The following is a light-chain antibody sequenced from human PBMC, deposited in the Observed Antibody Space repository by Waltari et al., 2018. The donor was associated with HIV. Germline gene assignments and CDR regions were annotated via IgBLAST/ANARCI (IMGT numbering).Light chain of an antibody. CDR3: QAWDSSTARGV. Sequence: SYELPQPPSVSVSPGQTASIPCSGSQLGDKYVCWYKQKSGRSPLLVIDEDNKRPSGIPERFSGSNSGSTATLTITGTQAMDEGDYYCQAWDSSTARGVFGGGTNLTVL. V-gene: IGLV3-1*01. CDR2: EDN. J-gene: IGLJ2*01. CDR1: QLGDKY.